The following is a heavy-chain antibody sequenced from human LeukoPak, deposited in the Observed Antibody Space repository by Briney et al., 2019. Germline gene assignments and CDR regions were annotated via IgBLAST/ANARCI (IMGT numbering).Heavy chain of an antibody. J-gene: IGHJ5*02. CDR3: AHIGASGNYNWFDP. Sequence: APVKVSCKASGYTFTSYDINWVRQATGQGLEWMGWMNPNSGNTGYAQKFQGRVTMTRNTSISTAYMELSSLRSEDTAVYYCAHIGASGNYNWFDPWGQGTLVTVSS. D-gene: IGHD3-22*01. CDR1: GYTFTSYD. V-gene: IGHV1-8*01. CDR2: MNPNSGNT.